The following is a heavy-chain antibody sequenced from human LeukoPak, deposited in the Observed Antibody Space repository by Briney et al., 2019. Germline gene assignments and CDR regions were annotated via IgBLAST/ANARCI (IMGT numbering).Heavy chain of an antibody. CDR1: GGSISSHY. J-gene: IGHJ6*03. V-gene: IGHV4-59*11. CDR3: ARVSYYDFWSGFRFSRDYYYYCYMDV. CDR2: IYYSGST. Sequence: SETLSLTCTVSGGSISSHYWSWIRQPPGKGLEWIGYIYYSGSTNYNPSLKSRVTISVDTSKNQFSLKLSSVTAADTAVYYCARVSYYDFWSGFRFSRDYYYYCYMDVWGKGTTVTVSS. D-gene: IGHD3-3*01.